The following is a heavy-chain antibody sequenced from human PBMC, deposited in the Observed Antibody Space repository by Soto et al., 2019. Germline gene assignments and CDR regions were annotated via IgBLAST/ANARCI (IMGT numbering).Heavy chain of an antibody. CDR1: GFTVSGNY. J-gene: IGHJ4*02. CDR2: IYNGGGT. D-gene: IGHD6-6*01. Sequence: EVQLVETGGGLIQPGGSLRLSCAASGFTVSGNYMSWVRQAPGKGLEWVSVIYNGGGTYYDDSVKGRFTISRDNSKNTLYLQMTSLRAEDTDVYYCASTRGSSYDYWGQGTLVTVSS. CDR3: ASTRGSSYDY. V-gene: IGHV3-53*02.